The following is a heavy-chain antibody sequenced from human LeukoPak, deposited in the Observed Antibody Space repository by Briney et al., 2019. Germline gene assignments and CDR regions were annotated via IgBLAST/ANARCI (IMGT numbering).Heavy chain of an antibody. V-gene: IGHV4-34*01. CDR2: INHSGST. J-gene: IGHJ4*02. CDR1: GGSFSGYY. D-gene: IGHD2-2*01. Sequence: SETLSLTCAVYGGSFSGYYWSWIRQPPGKGLEWIGEINHSGSTNYNPSLQSRVTISVDTYKNQFSLKLSSVTAADTAVYYCASLRVVPAAMGTFDYWGQGTLVTVSS. CDR3: ASLRVVPAAMGTFDY.